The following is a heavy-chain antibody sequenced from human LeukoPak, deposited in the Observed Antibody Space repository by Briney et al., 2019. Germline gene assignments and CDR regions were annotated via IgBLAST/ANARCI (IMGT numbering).Heavy chain of an antibody. CDR2: ISSSSSYI. D-gene: IGHD6-13*01. Sequence: GGSLRLSCAASGFTFSSYNMNWVRQAPGKGLEWVSSISSSSSYIYYADSVKGRFTISRDNAKNSLYLQMNSLRAEDTAVYYCARAAAAGTKVDYWGQGTLVTVS. CDR1: GFTFSSYN. V-gene: IGHV3-21*01. J-gene: IGHJ4*02. CDR3: ARAAAAGTKVDY.